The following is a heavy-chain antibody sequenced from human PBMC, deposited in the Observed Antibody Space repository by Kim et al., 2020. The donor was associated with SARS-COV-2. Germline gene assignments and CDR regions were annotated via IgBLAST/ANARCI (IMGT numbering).Heavy chain of an antibody. J-gene: IGHJ1*01. D-gene: IGHD3-22*01. CDR1: GASIGTFY. V-gene: IGHV4-59*08. Sequence: SETLSLTCTVPGASIGTFYWSWIRQPPGKGLEWIADVFSVGTTNYNPSLQSRVTLSVDTSKNQVSLRLRSVTAADTAIYYCARHFTDSQTYYKLAFWGPG. CDR3: ARHFTDSQTYYKLAF. CDR2: VFSVGTT.